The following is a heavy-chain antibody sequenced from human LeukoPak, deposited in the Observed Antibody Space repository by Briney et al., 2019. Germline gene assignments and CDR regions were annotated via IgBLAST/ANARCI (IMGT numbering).Heavy chain of an antibody. CDR3: TRDHGLDV. D-gene: IGHD5-24*01. J-gene: IGHJ6*02. Sequence: GGSLRLSCAASGFTFGNSAMSWVRQAPGKGLEWASAIYSSGYNTYYADSVKGRFTISRDNAKNMLYLEMNSLRVEDTAVYFCTRDHGLDVWGQGTTVTVSS. V-gene: IGHV3-23*05. CDR2: IYSSGYNT. CDR1: GFTFGNSA.